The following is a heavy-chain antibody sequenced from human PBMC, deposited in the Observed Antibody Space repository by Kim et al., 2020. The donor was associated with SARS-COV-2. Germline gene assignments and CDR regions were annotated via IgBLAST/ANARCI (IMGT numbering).Heavy chain of an antibody. Sequence: GGTTEYAASVKGRVTISRDDSKNSAYLQMNSLKNEDTAVYYCTRGVLDAWGQGTTVTVSS. D-gene: IGHD3-10*01. CDR3: TRGVLDA. CDR2: GGTT. J-gene: IGHJ6*02. V-gene: IGHV3-49*02.